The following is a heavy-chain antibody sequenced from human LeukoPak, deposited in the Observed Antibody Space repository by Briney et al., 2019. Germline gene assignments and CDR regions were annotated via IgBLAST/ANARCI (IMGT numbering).Heavy chain of an antibody. CDR2: ISTSSGYI. Sequence: GESLRLSCAASGFIFKTYSMDWVRQAPGKGLEWVSSISTSSGYIYYADSVKGRFTISRDNAENLLFLQMNSLRAEDTAVYYCARGATTLQREDAFDIWGQGTMVTVSS. J-gene: IGHJ3*02. D-gene: IGHD5-24*01. CDR1: GFIFKTYS. CDR3: ARGATTLQREDAFDI. V-gene: IGHV3-21*06.